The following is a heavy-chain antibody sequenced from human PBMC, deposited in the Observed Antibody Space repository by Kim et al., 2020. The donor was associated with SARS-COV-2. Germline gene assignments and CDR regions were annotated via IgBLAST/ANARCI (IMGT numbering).Heavy chain of an antibody. V-gene: IGHV4-38-2*02. Sequence: SETLSLTCTVSGYSISSGYYWGWIRQPPGKGLEWIGSIYHSGSTYYNPSLKSRVTISVDTSKNQFSLKLSSVTAADTAVYYCAREFVRPLGYCSSTSCHTGYFDYWGQGTLVTVSS. D-gene: IGHD2-2*02. CDR1: GYSISSGYY. CDR3: AREFVRPLGYCSSTSCHTGYFDY. J-gene: IGHJ4*02. CDR2: IYHSGST.